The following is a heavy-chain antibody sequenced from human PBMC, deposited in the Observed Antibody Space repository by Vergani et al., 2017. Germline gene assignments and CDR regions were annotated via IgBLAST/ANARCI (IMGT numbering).Heavy chain of an antibody. CDR3: ARGITXIVVVTSEGSWFDP. V-gene: IGHV4-30-4*01. J-gene: IGHJ5*02. CDR2: IYYSGST. Sequence: QEQLQESGPGLVKPSQTLALTCTVSGGSISSGDYYWSWIRQPPGKGLEWNGYIYYSGSTYYNPSLKSRVTISVDTSKNQFSLKLSSVTAADTAVYYCARGITXIVVVTSEGSWFDPWGQGTLVTVSS. D-gene: IGHD3-22*01. CDR1: GGSISSGDYY.